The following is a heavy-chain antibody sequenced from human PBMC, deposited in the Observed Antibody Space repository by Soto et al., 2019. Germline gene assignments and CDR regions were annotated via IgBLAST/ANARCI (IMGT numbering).Heavy chain of an antibody. Sequence: GGSLRLSCAASGFTFSSYGMHWVRQAPGKGLEWVAGIWYDGSNKYYADSVKGRFTISRDNSKKTLYLQMNSLRAEDTAVYYCAGDGRYSSSWYYFDYWGQGTLVTVSS. D-gene: IGHD6-13*01. CDR1: GFTFSSYG. CDR2: IWYDGSNK. V-gene: IGHV3-33*01. CDR3: AGDGRYSSSWYYFDY. J-gene: IGHJ4*02.